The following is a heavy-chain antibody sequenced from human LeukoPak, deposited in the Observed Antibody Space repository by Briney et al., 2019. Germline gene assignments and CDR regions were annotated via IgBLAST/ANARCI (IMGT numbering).Heavy chain of an antibody. V-gene: IGHV3-43*02. CDR2: ISGDGGST. CDR1: GFTFDDYA. CDR3: AKADITMIVVAAFDI. Sequence: AGGSLRLSCAASGFTFDDYAMRWVRQAPGKGLEWVSLISGDGGSTYYADSVKGRFTISRDNSKNSLYLQMNSLRTEDTALYYCAKADITMIVVAAFDIWGQGTMVTVSS. D-gene: IGHD3-22*01. J-gene: IGHJ3*02.